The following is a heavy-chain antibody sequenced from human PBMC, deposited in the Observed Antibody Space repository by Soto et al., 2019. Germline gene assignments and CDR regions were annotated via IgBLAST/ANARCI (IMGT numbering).Heavy chain of an antibody. D-gene: IGHD2-15*01. CDR3: AKPMTPYYYYGMDV. Sequence: GGSLRLSCAASGFTFTSYAMNWVRQAPGKGLEWVSSISGSGDNTYYADSVKGRFTISRDNSKNMLYLEMNNLRAEDTAIYKCAKPMTPYYYYGMDVWGQGTTVTVSS. V-gene: IGHV3-23*01. J-gene: IGHJ6*02. CDR2: ISGSGDNT. CDR1: GFTFTSYA.